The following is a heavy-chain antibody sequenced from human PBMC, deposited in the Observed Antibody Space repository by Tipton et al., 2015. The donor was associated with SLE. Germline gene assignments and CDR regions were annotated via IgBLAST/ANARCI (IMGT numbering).Heavy chain of an antibody. Sequence: QSGPEVKKPGESLKISCRATGYNFGNHWIAWVRQRPGKGLEWMGIIYPDDPETRYNPSFQGHVTISGDTSINTAYLHWSSLEASDTATYYCARRGDYPALRHSGYYIDVWGSGTTVTVSS. CDR3: ARRGDYPALRHSGYYIDV. CDR1: GYNFGNHW. V-gene: IGHV5-51*03. CDR2: IYPDDPET. D-gene: IGHD3-10*01. J-gene: IGHJ6*03.